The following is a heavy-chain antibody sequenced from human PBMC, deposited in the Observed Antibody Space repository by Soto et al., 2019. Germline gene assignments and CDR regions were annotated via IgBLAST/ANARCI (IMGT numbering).Heavy chain of an antibody. V-gene: IGHV3-23*01. D-gene: IGHD2-15*01. Sequence: EVQLLESGGGLAQPGESLTLSCAASGFMFSGYAMSGVRQAPGKGLEWVSAVSNSGTSTSYADSVKCRFTISRDNSKNSRYLQMSILGAEDTALYYCVKDLAASGWFDPWGQGTLVIVSS. CDR3: VKDLAASGWFDP. CDR1: GFMFSGYA. J-gene: IGHJ5*02. CDR2: VSNSGTST.